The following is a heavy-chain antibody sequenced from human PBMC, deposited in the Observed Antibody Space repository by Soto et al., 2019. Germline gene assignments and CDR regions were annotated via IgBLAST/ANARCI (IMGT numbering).Heavy chain of an antibody. Sequence: GASVKVSCKKTSGYTFTSYYIHWVRQAPGQGLEWMGIINPSGGSTSYAQKFQGRVTMTRDTSTSTVYMELSSLRSEDTAVYYCDRAVDTATFVYCGQGTLVTVYS. CDR1: GYTFTSYY. J-gene: IGHJ4*02. CDR2: INPSGGST. CDR3: DRAVDTATFVY. V-gene: IGHV1-46*01. D-gene: IGHD5-18*01.